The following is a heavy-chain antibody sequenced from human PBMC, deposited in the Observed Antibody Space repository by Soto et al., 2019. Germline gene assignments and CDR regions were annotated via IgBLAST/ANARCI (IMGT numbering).Heavy chain of an antibody. Sequence: GGSLRLSCAASGFTFSSYAMHWVRQAPGKGLEWVAVISYDGSNKYYADSVKGRFTISRDNSKNTLYLQMNSLRAEDTAVYYCARDAENMVRGVNRYYYYGMDVWGQGTTVTVSS. V-gene: IGHV3-30-3*01. J-gene: IGHJ6*02. CDR1: GFTFSSYA. D-gene: IGHD3-10*01. CDR3: ARDAENMVRGVNRYYYYGMDV. CDR2: ISYDGSNK.